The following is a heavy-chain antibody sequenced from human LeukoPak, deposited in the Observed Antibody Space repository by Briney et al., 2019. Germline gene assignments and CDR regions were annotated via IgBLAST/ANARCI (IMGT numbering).Heavy chain of an antibody. Sequence: GGSLRLSCAASGFTFRSYTMNWVRQAPGKGLEWVSSISSSSSYIYYADSVKGRFTISRDNAKNSLYLQMNSLRAEDTAVYYCARGDSYYYYGMDVWGQGTTVTVSS. CDR2: ISSSSSYI. D-gene: IGHD2-15*01. V-gene: IGHV3-21*04. CDR1: GFTFRSYT. CDR3: ARGDSYYYYGMDV. J-gene: IGHJ6*02.